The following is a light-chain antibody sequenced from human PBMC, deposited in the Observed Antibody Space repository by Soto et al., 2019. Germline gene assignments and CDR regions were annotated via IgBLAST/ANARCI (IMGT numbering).Light chain of an antibody. V-gene: IGLV2-11*01. J-gene: IGLJ1*01. CDR3: CSYAGSPYV. CDR1: SSDVGSFNY. CDR2: DVT. Sequence: QSVLTQPRSVSGSPGQSVAISCTGTSSDVGSFNYVSWYQQHPDKAHKLMIYDVTKRPSGVPDRFSGSKSGNTASLTISGLQAEDEADYYCCSYAGSPYVFGTGAKVTVL.